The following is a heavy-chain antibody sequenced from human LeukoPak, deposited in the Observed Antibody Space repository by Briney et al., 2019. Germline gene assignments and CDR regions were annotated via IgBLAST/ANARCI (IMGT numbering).Heavy chain of an antibody. V-gene: IGHV4-59*01. CDR1: GGSISSYY. J-gene: IGHJ4*02. CDR2: IYYSGST. Sequence: SETLSLTCTVSGGSISSYYWSWIRQPPGKGLEWIGYIYYSGSTNYDPSLKSRVTISVDTSKNQFSLKLSSVTAADTAVYYCARGRDSSGYYYVAYDYWGQGTLVTVSS. D-gene: IGHD3-22*01. CDR3: ARGRDSSGYYYVAYDY.